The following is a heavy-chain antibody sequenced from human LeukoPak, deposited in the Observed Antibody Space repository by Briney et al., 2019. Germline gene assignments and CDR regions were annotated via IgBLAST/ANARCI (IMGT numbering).Heavy chain of an antibody. V-gene: IGHV3-30*18. CDR2: ISYEGGTQ. CDR1: GVTLSPYG. D-gene: IGHD3-10*01. J-gene: IGHJ5*02. Sequence: AGGSLRLSCAASGVTLSPYGMHWVRQAPGKGLEWVAVISYEGGTQHYADSVKGRFIISRDNPRNTLYLQMNILRTEDTAVHYCAKEGTPHVSTWYDLWGQGTQVIVSS. CDR3: AKEGTPHVSTWYDL.